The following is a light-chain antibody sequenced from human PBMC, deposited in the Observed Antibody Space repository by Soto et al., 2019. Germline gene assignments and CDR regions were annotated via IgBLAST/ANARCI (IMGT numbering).Light chain of an antibody. Sequence: EIVLTQSPATLSLSPGERATLSCRASQSVSSYLAWYQQKPGQAHRLLIYDASNRATGIPARFSGSGPGTDFTLTISSLEPEDFAVYYCQQRSNWHPITFGQGTRLEIK. CDR2: DAS. J-gene: IGKJ5*01. CDR1: QSVSSY. V-gene: IGKV3D-11*02. CDR3: QQRSNWHPIT.